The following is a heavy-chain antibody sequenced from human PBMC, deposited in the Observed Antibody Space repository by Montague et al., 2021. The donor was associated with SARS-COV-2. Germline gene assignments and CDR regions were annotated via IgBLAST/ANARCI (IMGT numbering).Heavy chain of an antibody. V-gene: IGHV4-34*01. CDR3: ARLGDGVVPSPILGVGPYYSYYYMDV. CDR1: GGSLSGFS. CDR2: IHHGGST. Sequence: SETLSLTCAVYGGSLSGFSWNWVRQPPGKGLEWIGEIHHGGSTNYNPSLKSRVTISADTSKNQFYLKLTSVAAADTAVYYCARLGDGVVPSPILGVGPYYSYYYMDVWGKGTTVTVSS. D-gene: IGHD3-10*01. J-gene: IGHJ6*03.